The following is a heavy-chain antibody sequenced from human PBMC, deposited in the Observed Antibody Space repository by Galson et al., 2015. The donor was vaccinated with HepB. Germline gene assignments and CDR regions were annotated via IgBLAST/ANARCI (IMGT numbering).Heavy chain of an antibody. Sequence: ETLSLTCTVSGGSISSYYWSWIRQPPGKGLEWIGYIYYSGSTNYNPSLKSRVTISVDTSKNQFSLKLSSVTAADTAVYYCARLSYGDYGWGPYYFDYWGRGTLVTASS. CDR1: GGSISSYY. J-gene: IGHJ4*02. V-gene: IGHV4-59*08. CDR2: IYYSGST. D-gene: IGHD4-17*01. CDR3: ARLSYGDYGWGPYYFDY.